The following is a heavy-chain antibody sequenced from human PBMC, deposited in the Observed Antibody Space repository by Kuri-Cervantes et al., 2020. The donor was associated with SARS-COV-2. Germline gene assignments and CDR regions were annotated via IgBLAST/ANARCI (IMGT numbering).Heavy chain of an antibody. J-gene: IGHJ1*01. Sequence: GSLRLSCAFYGESFSGYYWNWIRQSPGKGLEWIGEVNHRGSTNYNPTLKSRVTISVDTSKNQFSLKLSSVTAADTAVYYCARGRITIFGVIKLAYFQHWGQGTLVTVSS. CDR1: GESFSGYY. D-gene: IGHD3-3*01. V-gene: IGHV4-34*01. CDR2: VNHRGST. CDR3: ARGRITIFGVIKLAYFQH.